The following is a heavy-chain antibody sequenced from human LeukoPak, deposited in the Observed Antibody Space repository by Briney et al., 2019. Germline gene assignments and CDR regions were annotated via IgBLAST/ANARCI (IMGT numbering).Heavy chain of an antibody. CDR3: ARARGFGELFDY. CDR2: IIPILGIA. CDR1: GGAFSSYA. J-gene: IGHJ4*02. Sequence: SVKVSCKASGGAFSSYAISWVRQAPGQGLEWMGRIIPILGIANYAQKFQGRVTITADKSTSTAYMELSSLRSEDTAVYYCARARGFGELFDYWGQGTLVTVSS. V-gene: IGHV1-69*04. D-gene: IGHD3-10*01.